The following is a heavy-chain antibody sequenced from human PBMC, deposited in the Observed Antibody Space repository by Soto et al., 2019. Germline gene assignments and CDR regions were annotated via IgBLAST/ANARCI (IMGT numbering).Heavy chain of an antibody. CDR1: GFTFNIYA. Sequence: GGSLRLSCAASGFTFNIYAMNWVRQAPGRGLEWVSGISGSGGVKYYGDSVKGRFAVSRDNSKNTLYLQMNSLRAEDTAIYYCAKDRGPRPDAFDIWGQGTLVTVSS. J-gene: IGHJ3*02. CDR2: ISGSGGVK. V-gene: IGHV3-23*01. CDR3: AKDRGPRPDAFDI. D-gene: IGHD3-10*01.